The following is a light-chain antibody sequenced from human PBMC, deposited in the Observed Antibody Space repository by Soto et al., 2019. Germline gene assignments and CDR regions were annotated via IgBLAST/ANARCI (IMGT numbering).Light chain of an antibody. Sequence: DIQMTQSPPSLSASVGDSVTITCRASQGIGTSLAWYQQKPGKVPQLLIYTASTLQSRVPSRFSGSGSGTDFTLSISSLQPEDVAAYYCQKYSSAPLTFGGGSKVEIK. J-gene: IGKJ4*01. CDR1: QGIGTS. V-gene: IGKV1-27*01. CDR3: QKYSSAPLT. CDR2: TAS.